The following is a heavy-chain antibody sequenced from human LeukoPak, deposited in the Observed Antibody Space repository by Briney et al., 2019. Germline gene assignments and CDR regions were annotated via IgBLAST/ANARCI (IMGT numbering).Heavy chain of an antibody. CDR3: ARHDIVVVPAAIDPPSGGWFDP. J-gene: IGHJ5*02. D-gene: IGHD2-2*01. Sequence: SETLSLTCAVSSYSISSGYYWGWIRQPPGKGLEWIGSIYHSGSTYYNPSLKSRVTISVDTSKNQFSLKLSSVTAADTAVYYCARHDIVVVPAAIDPPSGGWFDPWGQGTLVTVSS. V-gene: IGHV4-38-2*01. CDR1: SYSISSGYY. CDR2: IYHSGST.